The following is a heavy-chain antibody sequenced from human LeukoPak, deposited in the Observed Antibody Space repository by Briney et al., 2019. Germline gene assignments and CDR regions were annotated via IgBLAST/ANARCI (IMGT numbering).Heavy chain of an antibody. CDR2: IKQDGSEK. D-gene: IGHD3-22*01. Sequence: GGSLRLSCAASGFTFSSYGMHWVRQAPGKGLEWVANIKQDGSEKYYVDSVKGRFTISRDNAKNSLYLQMNSLRAEDTAVYYCATSSQYYYDSSGYYFLYWGQGTLVTVSS. V-gene: IGHV3-7*01. CDR1: GFTFSSYG. CDR3: ATSSQYYYDSSGYYFLY. J-gene: IGHJ4*02.